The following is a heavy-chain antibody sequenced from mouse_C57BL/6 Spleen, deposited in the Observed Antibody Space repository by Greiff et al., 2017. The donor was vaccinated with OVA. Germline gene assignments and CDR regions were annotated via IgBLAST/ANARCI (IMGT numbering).Heavy chain of an antibody. CDR2: IIPANGNT. Sequence: EVQLVESVAGLVRPGESLKLSCTASGFTIKNTYMHWVNQRPEQGLEWMGRIIPANGNTKYDPKFQSNATKTAYTSSNTAYLQLSSLTSEDTAIYYWDIRRTGYAMDYWGQGTSVTVSS. CDR3: DIRRTGYAMDY. J-gene: IGHJ4*01. CDR1: GFTIKNTY. V-gene: IGHV14-3*01.